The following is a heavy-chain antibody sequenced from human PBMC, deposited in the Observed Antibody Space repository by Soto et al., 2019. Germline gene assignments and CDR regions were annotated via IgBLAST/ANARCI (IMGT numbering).Heavy chain of an antibody. CDR3: ARGGIAAAGFMDLGHNWFDP. D-gene: IGHD6-13*01. CDR1: GGSISSSSYY. Sequence: QLQLQESGPGLVKPSETLSLTCTVSGGSISSSSYYWGWIRQPPGKGLEWIGSIYYSGSTYYNPSLKSRVTISVDTSTNQFSLKLSSVTAADTAVYYCARGGIAAAGFMDLGHNWFDPWGQGTLVTVSS. V-gene: IGHV4-39*01. J-gene: IGHJ5*02. CDR2: IYYSGST.